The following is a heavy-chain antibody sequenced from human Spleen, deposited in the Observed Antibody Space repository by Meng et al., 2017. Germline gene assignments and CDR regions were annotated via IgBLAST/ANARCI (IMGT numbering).Heavy chain of an antibody. CDR1: GASVRDSY. J-gene: IGHJ4*02. V-gene: IGHV4-59*02. D-gene: IGHD3-22*01. CDR3: SQVVLNYDDSRRQYYFDY. CDR2: IYYSGST. Sequence: GSLRPSCTVSGASVRDSYWTWFRQPAGKGLEWFGYIYYSGSTYYNPSLKSRVTRSVDTSKNQFSLKLSSVTGADTAVYYCSQVVLNYDDSRRQYYFDYWGQGTLVTVSS.